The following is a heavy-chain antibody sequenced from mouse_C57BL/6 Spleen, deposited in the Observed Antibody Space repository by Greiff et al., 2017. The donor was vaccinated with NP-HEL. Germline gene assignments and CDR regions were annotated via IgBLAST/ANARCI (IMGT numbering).Heavy chain of an antibody. Sequence: QVQLQQPGAELVKPGASVKLSCKASGYTFTSYWMHWVKQRPGRGLEWIGRIDPNSGGTKYNEKFKSKATLTVDKPSSTAYMQLSSRTSEDSAVYYCARSKNDNYGKEDYFDYWGQGTTLTVSS. CDR2: IDPNSGGT. CDR3: ARSKNDNYGKEDYFDY. D-gene: IGHD2-1*01. V-gene: IGHV1-72*01. J-gene: IGHJ2*01. CDR1: GYTFTSYW.